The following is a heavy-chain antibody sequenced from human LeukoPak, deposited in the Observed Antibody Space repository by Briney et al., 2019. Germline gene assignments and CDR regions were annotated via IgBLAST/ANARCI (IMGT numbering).Heavy chain of an antibody. CDR3: AREVSPSDHYYYYGVDV. Sequence: SETLSLTCTVSGASITSNYWSWIRQPPGKGLEWIGYAYYNGRANYNPSLKSRLTISVDTSKNQFSLNLSSVTAADTAVYYCAREVSPSDHYYYYGVDVWGRGTTVTVSS. D-gene: IGHD5/OR15-5a*01. V-gene: IGHV4-59*01. CDR2: AYYNGRA. CDR1: GASITSNY. J-gene: IGHJ6*02.